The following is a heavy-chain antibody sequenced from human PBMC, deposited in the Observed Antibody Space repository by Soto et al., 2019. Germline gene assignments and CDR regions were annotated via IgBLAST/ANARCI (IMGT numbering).Heavy chain of an antibody. Sequence: SETLSLXCTVSGDSISSSSYYWGWIRQPPGKGLEWIGSIYYSGSTYYNPSLKSRVTISVDTSKNQFSLKLSSVTAADTAVYYCAKGIAARVSEYYMDVWGKGTTVTVSS. J-gene: IGHJ6*03. D-gene: IGHD6-6*01. V-gene: IGHV4-39*01. CDR1: GDSISSSSYY. CDR3: AKGIAARVSEYYMDV. CDR2: IYYSGST.